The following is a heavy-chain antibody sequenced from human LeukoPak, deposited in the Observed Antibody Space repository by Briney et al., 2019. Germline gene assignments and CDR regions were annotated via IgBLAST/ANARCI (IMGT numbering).Heavy chain of an antibody. CDR2: VREDGSEI. V-gene: IGHV3-7*01. D-gene: IGHD3-22*01. CDR3: ARLLHFERSVYRPVDF. Sequence: PGGSLRLSCAASGFTFSSHSMSWVRQAAGKRLEWVANVREDGSEINYADSVKGRFTISRDNARNSLYLQMNILRAEDTAIYFCARLLHFERSVYRPVDFWGQGTLVSVSS. J-gene: IGHJ4*02. CDR1: GFTFSSHS.